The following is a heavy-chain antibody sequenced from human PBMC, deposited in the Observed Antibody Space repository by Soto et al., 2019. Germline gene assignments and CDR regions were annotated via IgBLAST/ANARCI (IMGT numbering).Heavy chain of an antibody. CDR1: GFTFDDYA. V-gene: IGHV3-49*03. CDR2: IRSKSNGGTT. D-gene: IGHD3-22*01. J-gene: IGHJ4*02. Sequence: EVQLVESGGGLLQPGRSLRLSCATSGFTFDDYAMSWFRQAPGKGLELVGFIRSKSNGGTTEYAASVKGRFTISRDDSRNIAYLQMNSLKTEDTAVYYCAMDTTGYTYYFDHWGQGTLVIVSS. CDR3: AMDTTGYTYYFDH.